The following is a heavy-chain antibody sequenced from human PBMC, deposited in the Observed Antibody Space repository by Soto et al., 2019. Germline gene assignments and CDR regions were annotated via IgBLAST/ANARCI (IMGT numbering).Heavy chain of an antibody. CDR2: ISYDGSNK. CDR1: GFTFSSYA. Sequence: PGGSLRLSCAASGFTFSSYAMHWVRQAPGKGLEWVAVISYDGSNKYYADSVKGRFTISRDNSKNTLYLQMNSLRSEDTAVYYCARDVYVDTPMESLSYFYIMDVWGQGTTVTVSS. J-gene: IGHJ6*02. V-gene: IGHV3-30-3*01. D-gene: IGHD5-18*01. CDR3: ARDVYVDTPMESLSYFYIMDV.